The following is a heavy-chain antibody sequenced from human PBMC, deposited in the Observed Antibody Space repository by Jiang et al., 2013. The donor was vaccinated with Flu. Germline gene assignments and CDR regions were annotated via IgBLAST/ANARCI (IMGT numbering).Heavy chain of an antibody. J-gene: IGHJ4*02. V-gene: IGHV4-34*01. CDR3: ARRRGVPFDY. Sequence: LLKPSETLSLTCAVYGGSFSGYYWSWIRQPPGKGLEWIGEINHSGSTNYNPSLKSRVTISVDTSKNQFSLKLSSVTAADTAVYYCARRRGVPFDYWGQGTLVTVSS. CDR2: INHSGST. D-gene: IGHD3-10*01. CDR1: GGSFSGYY.